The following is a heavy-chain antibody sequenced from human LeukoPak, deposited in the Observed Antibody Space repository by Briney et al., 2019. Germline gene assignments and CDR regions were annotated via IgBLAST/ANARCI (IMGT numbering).Heavy chain of an antibody. V-gene: IGHV1-18*01. CDR2: ISGDNGNT. D-gene: IGHD5-18*01. CDR3: ARVEGYSYGLPFDY. Sequence: GASVKVSCKASGYTFTNYGISWVRQAPGQGLEWMGRISGDNGNTNYAQKLQGRVTMTTDTSTSTAYMELRSLRSDDTAVYYCARVEGYSYGLPFDYWGQGTLVTVSS. J-gene: IGHJ4*02. CDR1: GYTFTNYG.